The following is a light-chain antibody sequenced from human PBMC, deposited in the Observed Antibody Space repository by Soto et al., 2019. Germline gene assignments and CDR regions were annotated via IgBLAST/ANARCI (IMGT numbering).Light chain of an antibody. J-gene: IGKJ1*01. CDR1: QSISSNH. Sequence: EIVLTQSPGTLSVSPGERATLSCRASQSISSNHLAWYQQKPGQAPRLLIYGASSRATDIPDRFSGSGSGTDFTLTISRLEPEDSAIYYCQQYVGWTFGQGTKVEIK. CDR2: GAS. V-gene: IGKV3-20*01. CDR3: QQYVGWT.